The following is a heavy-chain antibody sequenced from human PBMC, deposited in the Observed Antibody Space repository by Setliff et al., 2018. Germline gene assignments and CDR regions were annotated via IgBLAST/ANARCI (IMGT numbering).Heavy chain of an antibody. CDR3: ARAAKYDSSGYYGFWFDP. V-gene: IGHV1-18*01. J-gene: IGHJ5*02. CDR2: ISTYNINT. D-gene: IGHD3-22*01. Sequence: ASVKVSCKASGYPFTNYGITWVRQAPGQGLEWLGWISTYNINTNYAQKLQDRVTMTTDTSTSTAYMELRSLRSDDTAVYYCARAAKYDSSGYYGFWFDPWGQGTLVTAPQ. CDR1: GYPFTNYG.